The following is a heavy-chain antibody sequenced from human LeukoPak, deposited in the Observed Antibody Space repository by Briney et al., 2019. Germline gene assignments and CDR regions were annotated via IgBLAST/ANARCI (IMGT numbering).Heavy chain of an antibody. CDR1: GFRFSNVW. V-gene: IGHV3-15*01. CDR3: AREVAYYDILTGPPAGMDV. CDR2: IKRMGDPGTT. D-gene: IGHD3-9*01. J-gene: IGHJ6*02. Sequence: GGSLRLSCEASGFRFSNVWTTWVRQAPGKGLEWVARIKRMGDPGTTDFAAPVKGRFTISRDDSTNTVYLQMNSLRAEDTAVYYCAREVAYYDILTGPPAGMDVWGQGTTVTVSS.